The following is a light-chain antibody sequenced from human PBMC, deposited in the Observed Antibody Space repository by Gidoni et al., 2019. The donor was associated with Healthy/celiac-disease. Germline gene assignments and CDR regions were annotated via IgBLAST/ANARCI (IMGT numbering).Light chain of an antibody. Sequence: DIQMTQSPSSLSASVGDRVTITCRASQGISNYLAWYQQKPGKVPKLLIYAASTLQSGVPSRFSGSGSGTDFTLTISSLQPEDVATYYCQKYNSAPPELTFXGXTKVEIK. J-gene: IGKJ4*01. CDR3: QKYNSAPPELT. V-gene: IGKV1-27*01. CDR1: QGISNY. CDR2: AAS.